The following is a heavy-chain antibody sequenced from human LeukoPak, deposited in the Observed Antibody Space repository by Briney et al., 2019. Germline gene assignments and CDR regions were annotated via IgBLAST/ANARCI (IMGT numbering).Heavy chain of an antibody. CDR1: GGSISSGDYS. J-gene: IGHJ4*02. D-gene: IGHD2-15*01. CDR2: IFQSGST. Sequence: SQTLSLTCAVSGGSISSGDYSWSWIRQPPGKGLEWIGYIFQSGSTYYNPSLKSRVTISVDTSKNQFSLKLSSVTAADTAVYYCARHHVEAATVDYSGQGTLVTVSS. V-gene: IGHV4-30-2*03. CDR3: ARHHVEAATVDY.